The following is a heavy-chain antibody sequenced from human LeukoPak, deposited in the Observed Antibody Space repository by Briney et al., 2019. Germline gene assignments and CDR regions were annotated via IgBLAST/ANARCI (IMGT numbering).Heavy chain of an antibody. D-gene: IGHD1-1*01. CDR2: ISGSGGST. CDR3: AKDATKGNWNDGSHYYYYMDV. J-gene: IGHJ6*03. CDR1: GFTFSSYG. Sequence: GGSLRLSCAASGFTFSSYGMSWVRQAPGKGLEWVSAISGSGGSTYYADSVKGRFTISRDNSKNTLYLQMNSLRAEDTAVYYCAKDATKGNWNDGSHYYYYMDVWGKGTTVTISS. V-gene: IGHV3-23*01.